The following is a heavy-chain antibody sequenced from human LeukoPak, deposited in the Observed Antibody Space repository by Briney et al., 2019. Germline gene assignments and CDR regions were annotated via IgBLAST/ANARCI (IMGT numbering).Heavy chain of an antibody. V-gene: IGHV4-59*01. Sequence: PSETLSLTCTVSGGSISSYYWSWIRQPPGKGLEWIGYIYYSGSTNYNPSLKSRVAISVDMSKNQFSLKLSSVTAADTAVYYCARSYYYGSGSYGMDVWGQGTTVTVSS. CDR1: GGSISSYY. J-gene: IGHJ6*02. CDR3: ARSYYYGSGSYGMDV. D-gene: IGHD3-10*01. CDR2: IYYSGST.